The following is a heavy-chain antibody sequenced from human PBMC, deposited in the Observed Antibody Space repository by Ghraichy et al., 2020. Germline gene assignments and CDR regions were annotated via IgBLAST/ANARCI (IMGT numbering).Heavy chain of an antibody. V-gene: IGHV3-23*01. CDR1: GFTFSSYA. Sequence: GGSLRLSCAASGFTFSSYAMSWVRQAPGKGLEWVSAITTSGSSTYYADSVKGRFTISRDNFKNTLYLQMNSLRAEDTAVYYCAKRYSSGWHFDYWGQGTLVTVSS. CDR3: AKRYSSGWHFDY. D-gene: IGHD6-19*01. J-gene: IGHJ4*02. CDR2: ITTSGSST.